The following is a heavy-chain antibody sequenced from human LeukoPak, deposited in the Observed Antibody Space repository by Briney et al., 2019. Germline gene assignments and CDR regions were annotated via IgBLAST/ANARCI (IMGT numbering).Heavy chain of an antibody. CDR2: ISSSGSTI. CDR1: GVTFSSYE. V-gene: IGHV3-48*03. D-gene: IGHD3-10*01. Sequence: GGSLRLSCAASGVTFSSYEMNWVRQAPGQGLEWVSYISSSGSTIYYADSVKGRFTISRDNAKNSLYLQMNSLRAEDTAVYYCAREGGAMVRGVIAKSFDYWGQGTLVTVSS. CDR3: AREGGAMVRGVIAKSFDY. J-gene: IGHJ4*02.